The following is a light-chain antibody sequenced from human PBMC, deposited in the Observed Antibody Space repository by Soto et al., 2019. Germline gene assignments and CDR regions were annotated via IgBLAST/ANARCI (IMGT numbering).Light chain of an antibody. J-gene: IGKJ3*01. Sequence: IQMTQSPSSLSASVGDRVTITCRASQRISNYLNWYQQKPGKAPKLLIYAASNLQSGVPSRFSGSGSGTDFTLTISNLQPEDFATYYCQQTYSTPFTFGPGNKVDIK. CDR3: QQTYSTPFT. V-gene: IGKV1-39*01. CDR2: AAS. CDR1: QRISNY.